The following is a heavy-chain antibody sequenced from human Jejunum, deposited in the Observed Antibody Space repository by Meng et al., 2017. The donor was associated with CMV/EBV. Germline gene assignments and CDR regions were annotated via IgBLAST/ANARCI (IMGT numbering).Heavy chain of an antibody. CDR3: AKDQKEKAVISPGYNAMDV. D-gene: IGHD3-22*01. V-gene: IGHV3-30*02. CDR2: IRYDGSNK. J-gene: IGHJ6*02. CDR1: YG. Sequence: YGKHWVRQAQGKGPEWVAFIRYDGSNKYYADSVKGRFTISRDSYKNTVHLEMNSLRAEDTAVYYCAKDQKEKAVISPGYNAMDVWGQGTTVTVSS.